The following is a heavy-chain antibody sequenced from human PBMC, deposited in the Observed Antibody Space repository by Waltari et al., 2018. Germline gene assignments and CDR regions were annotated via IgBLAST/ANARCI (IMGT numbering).Heavy chain of an antibody. Sequence: QVHLVESGGGVVQPGRSLRLSCVASGCPFSTYGMHWVRKAPGRGLEWVASIWFDGSNENYGDSVKGRFIISRDNSKHTLYLQMNSLRVEDTAVYYCARDNYYDSSGYRQLYYFDYWGQGTLVTVSS. V-gene: IGHV3-33*01. CDR3: ARDNYYDSSGYRQLYYFDY. CDR2: IWFDGSNE. D-gene: IGHD3-22*01. CDR1: GCPFSTYG. J-gene: IGHJ4*02.